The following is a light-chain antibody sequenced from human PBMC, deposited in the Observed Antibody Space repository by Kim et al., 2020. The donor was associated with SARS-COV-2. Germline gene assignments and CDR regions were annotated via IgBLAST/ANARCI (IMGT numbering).Light chain of an antibody. V-gene: IGLV2-14*03. CDR3: NSYTSSTTWV. Sequence: GQSITISCTGTSNDVGGYNFVSWYQQHPGKAPKLMIYDVNNRPSGVSNRFSGSKSGNTASLTISGLQAEDEADYYCNSYTSSTTWVFGGGTKVTVL. CDR2: DVN. J-gene: IGLJ2*01. CDR1: SNDVGGYNF.